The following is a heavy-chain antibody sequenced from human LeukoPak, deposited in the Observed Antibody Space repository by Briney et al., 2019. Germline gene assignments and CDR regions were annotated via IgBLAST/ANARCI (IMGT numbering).Heavy chain of an antibody. V-gene: IGHV3-21*01. CDR3: ARDLGGWPVDY. CDR2: ISGSSSYI. J-gene: IGHJ4*02. D-gene: IGHD6-19*01. Sequence: GGSLRLSCAASGFTFSSYSMNWVRQAPGKDLQWVSSISGSSSYIYYADSVKGRFTISRDNAKNSLYLQMNSLRAEDTAVYYCARDLGGWPVDYWGQGTLVTVSS. CDR1: GFTFSSYS.